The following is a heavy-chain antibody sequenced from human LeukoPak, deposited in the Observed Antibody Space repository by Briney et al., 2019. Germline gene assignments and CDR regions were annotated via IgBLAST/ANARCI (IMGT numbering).Heavy chain of an antibody. CDR3: ARKRARGLDY. J-gene: IGHJ4*02. CDR2: ISSSGSTV. D-gene: IGHD3-10*01. V-gene: IGHV3-48*03. CDR1: GFTFSSYE. Sequence: PGGSLRLSCAVSGFTFSSYEMNWVRQAPGKGLEWISYISSSGSTVYYADSVKGRFTISRDNAKNSLYLQMNSLRAEDTVVYYCARKRARGLDYWGQGTLVTVSS.